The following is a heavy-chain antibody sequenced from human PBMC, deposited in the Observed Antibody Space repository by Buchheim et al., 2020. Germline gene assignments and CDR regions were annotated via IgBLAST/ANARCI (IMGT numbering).Heavy chain of an antibody. Sequence: QVQLVQSGAEVEKPGASVKVSCKPSGYTFTSYDVIWVRQATGQGLEWMGWMNPVSGNTGNAQKFQGRVTMTRDTSIGTAYTELSSLRSDDTGVYFCARGRGSTADRGYFDYWGQGTL. CDR2: MNPVSGNT. V-gene: IGHV1-8*01. D-gene: IGHD6-6*01. CDR1: GYTFTSYD. J-gene: IGHJ4*02. CDR3: ARGRGSTADRGYFDY.